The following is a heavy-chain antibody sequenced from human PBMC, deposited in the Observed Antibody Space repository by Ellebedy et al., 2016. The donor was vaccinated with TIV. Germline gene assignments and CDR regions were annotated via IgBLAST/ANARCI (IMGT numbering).Heavy chain of an antibody. V-gene: IGHV3-48*02. CDR3: ARGLTMYYFDY. CDR2: ISSSSTI. J-gene: IGHJ4*02. Sequence: GGSLRLSCAASGFTFSSYSMNWVRQAPGKGLEWVSYISSSSTIYYADSVKGRFTISRDNAKNSLYLQMNSLRDEETAVYYCARGLTMYYFDYWGQGTLVTVSS. CDR1: GFTFSSYS. D-gene: IGHD3-10*02.